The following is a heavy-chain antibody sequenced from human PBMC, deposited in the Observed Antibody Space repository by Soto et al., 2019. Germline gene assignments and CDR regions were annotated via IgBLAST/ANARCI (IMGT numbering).Heavy chain of an antibody. V-gene: IGHV3-72*01. D-gene: IGHD3-22*01. CDR1: GFSLSDHY. CDR3: GRVTYSSDSSGYNRCFDF. Sequence: EVSLRRSCAGSGFSLSDHYIDWVSQTNKKVCEWVSRSRDEAQGYSKASAASVKGRFNTTNEESANSVYLQVNSLKIDETAVYYFGRVTYSSDSSGYNRCFDFWGQGTLVTVSS. J-gene: IGHJ4*02. CDR2: SRDEAQGYSK.